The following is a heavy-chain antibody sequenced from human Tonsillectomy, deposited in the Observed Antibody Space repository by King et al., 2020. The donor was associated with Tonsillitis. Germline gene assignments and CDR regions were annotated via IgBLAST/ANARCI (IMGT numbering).Heavy chain of an antibody. CDR1: GITFSTYA. J-gene: IGHJ5*02. V-gene: IGHV3-30*18. CDR2: TSSDGTNK. CDR3: AKGSASCYTCWFDP. D-gene: IGHD2-2*02. Sequence: QLVQSGGGVVQPGRSLRLSCAASGITFSTYAMHWVRQAPGKGLEWVAATSSDGTNKYYGDSVKGRFTISRDNSKNTLYLQMNSLRFDDTAVYYCAKGSASCYTCWFDPWGQGTLVTVSS.